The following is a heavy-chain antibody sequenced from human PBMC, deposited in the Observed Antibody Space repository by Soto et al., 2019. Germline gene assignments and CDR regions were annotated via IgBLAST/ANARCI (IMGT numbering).Heavy chain of an antibody. CDR3: ARLMRGSYYYYGMDV. CDR2: IYPGDSDT. D-gene: IGHD1-26*01. J-gene: IGHJ6*02. Sequence: PGESLKISCKGSGYSFTSYWIGWVRQMPGKGLEWMGIIYPGDSDTRYSPSFQGQVTISADKSISTAYLQWSSLKASDTAMYYCARLMRGSYYYYGMDVWGQGTTVTVSS. V-gene: IGHV5-51*01. CDR1: GYSFTSYW.